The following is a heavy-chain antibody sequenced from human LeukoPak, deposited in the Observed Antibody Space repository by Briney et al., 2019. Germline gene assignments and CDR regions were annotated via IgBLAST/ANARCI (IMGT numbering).Heavy chain of an antibody. CDR3: ARSVIAVAGYDAFDI. D-gene: IGHD6-19*01. V-gene: IGHV3-48*02. Sequence: PGRSLRLSCAGSGFTFSSYGMHWVRQAPGKGLDWVSYISSRSFTIYYADSVKGRFTISRDNAKNSLYLEMNSLRDEDTAVYYCARSVIAVAGYDAFDIWGQGTVVTVSS. CDR2: ISSRSFTI. CDR1: GFTFSSYG. J-gene: IGHJ3*02.